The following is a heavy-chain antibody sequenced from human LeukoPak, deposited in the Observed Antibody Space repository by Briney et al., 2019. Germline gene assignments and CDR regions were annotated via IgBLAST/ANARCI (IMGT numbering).Heavy chain of an antibody. V-gene: IGHV4-34*01. CDR3: ARGALVLLWFGELGSFDY. CDR2: INHSGST. CDR1: GGSFSGYY. J-gene: IGHJ4*02. Sequence: PWETLSLTCAVYGGSFSGYYWSWIRQPPGKGLEWIGEINHSGSTNYNPSLKSRVTISVDTSKNQFSLKLSSVTAADTAVYYCARGALVLLWFGELGSFDYWGQGTLVTVSS. D-gene: IGHD3-10*01.